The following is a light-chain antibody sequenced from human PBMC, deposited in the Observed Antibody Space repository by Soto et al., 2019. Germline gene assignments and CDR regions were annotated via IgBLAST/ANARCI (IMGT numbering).Light chain of an antibody. J-gene: IGLJ2*01. V-gene: IGLV2-14*01. CDR1: SSDVGGNFY. CDR2: EVT. CDR3: SSCSTTTFEIL. Sequence: QSVLAQPASVSGSPGQSVTISCTGTSSDVGGNFYVSWYQQHPGKAPRLILREVTIRPSGVSSRFSGSRSGNTASLTISGLXAEDEADYYCSSCSTTTFEILFGGGTKVTVL.